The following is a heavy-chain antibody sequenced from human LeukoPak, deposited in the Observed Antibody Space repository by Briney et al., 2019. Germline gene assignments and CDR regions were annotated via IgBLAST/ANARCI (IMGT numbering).Heavy chain of an antibody. CDR2: ISSSGSTI. V-gene: IGHV3-48*03. D-gene: IGHD3-10*01. J-gene: IGHJ4*02. CDR3: ARDGFRNSMVRGVIGYFDY. CDR1: GFTFSSYE. Sequence: GALRLSCAASGFTFSSYEMNWVRQAPGKGLEWVSYISSSGSTIYYADSVKGRFTISRDNAKNSLYLQMNSLRAEDTAVYYCARDGFRNSMVRGVIGYFDYWGQGTLVTVSS.